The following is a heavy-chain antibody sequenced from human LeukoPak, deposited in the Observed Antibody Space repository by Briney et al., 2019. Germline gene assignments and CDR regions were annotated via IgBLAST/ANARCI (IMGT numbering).Heavy chain of an antibody. CDR1: GGSISSYY. CDR2: IYYSGST. D-gene: IGHD6-13*01. J-gene: IGHJ4*02. CDR3: ARQTPIAAADY. Sequence: SETLSLTCTVSGGSISSYYWSWIRQPPGKGLGWIGSIYYSGSTYYNPSLKSRVTISVDTSKNQFSLKLSSVTAADTAVYYCARQTPIAAADYWGQGTLVTVSS. V-gene: IGHV4-39*01.